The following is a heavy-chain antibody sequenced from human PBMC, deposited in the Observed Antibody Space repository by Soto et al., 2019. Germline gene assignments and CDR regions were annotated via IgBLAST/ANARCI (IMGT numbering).Heavy chain of an antibody. J-gene: IGHJ6*02. Sequence: PGGSLRLSCAASGFTFSSYAMHWVRQAPGKGLEYVAAITNDGGSTYYADSVKGRFTISRDNSKNTLYLQMNSLRAEDTAVYYCAKEFWEHDYGDYGMDVWGQGTTVTSP. CDR1: GFTFSSYA. CDR2: ITNDGGST. CDR3: AKEFWEHDYGDYGMDV. D-gene: IGHD4-17*01. V-gene: IGHV3-64*04.